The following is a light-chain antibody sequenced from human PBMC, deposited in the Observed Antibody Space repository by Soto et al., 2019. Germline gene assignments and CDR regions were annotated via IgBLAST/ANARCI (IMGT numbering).Light chain of an antibody. J-gene: IGLJ2*01. CDR2: LNSDGSH. Sequence: QSVLTQSPSASASLGASVKFTCTLSSEHSSYAIAWHQQQPEKGPRYLMKLNSDGSHNKGDGIPDRFSGSSSGAERYLTIAILPSEDEADYYCQTWGNGIVVFVGGTKLTVL. V-gene: IGLV4-69*01. CDR3: QTWGNGIVV. CDR1: SEHSSYA.